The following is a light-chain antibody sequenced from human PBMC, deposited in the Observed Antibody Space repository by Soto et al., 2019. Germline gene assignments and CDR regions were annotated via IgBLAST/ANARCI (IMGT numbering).Light chain of an antibody. CDR2: DVS. CDR3: SSYTSSSTVV. V-gene: IGLV2-14*01. Sequence: QSVLTQPASVSGSPGQSITISCTGTSSDVGRYNYVSWCQQHPGKAPKLIIYDVSNRPSGVSNRFSGSKSGNTASLTISGXXXXXXXDYYCSSYTSSSTVVFGGGTKL. J-gene: IGLJ2*01. CDR1: SSDVGRYNY.